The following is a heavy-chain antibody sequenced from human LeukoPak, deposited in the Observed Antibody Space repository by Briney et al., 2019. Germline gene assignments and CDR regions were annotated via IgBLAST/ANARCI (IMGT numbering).Heavy chain of an antibody. J-gene: IGHJ4*02. CDR3: ARDHLVHYYGSGSPADY. D-gene: IGHD3-10*01. CDR2: ISSSSSYI. CDR1: GFTFSSYS. Sequence: GGSLRLSCAASGFTFSSYSMNWVRQAPGKGLEWVSSISSSSSYIYYADSVKGRFTISRDNAKNSLYLRMNSLRAEDTAVYYCARDHLVHYYGSGSPADYWGQGTLVTVSS. V-gene: IGHV3-21*01.